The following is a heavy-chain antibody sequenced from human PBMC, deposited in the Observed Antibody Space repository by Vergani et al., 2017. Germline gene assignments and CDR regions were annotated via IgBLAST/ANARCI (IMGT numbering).Heavy chain of an antibody. J-gene: IGHJ4*02. V-gene: IGHV3-21*01. CDR2: ISSSSSYI. CDR1: GFTFSSYS. Sequence: EVQLVESGGGLVKPGGSLRLSCAASGFTFSSYSMNWVRQAPGKGLEWVSSISSSSSYIYYADSVKGRFTISRDNAKNSLYLQMNSLRAEDTAVYYCAREEIAAAGPPYFDYWGQGTLVTVSS. D-gene: IGHD6-13*01. CDR3: AREEIAAAGPPYFDY.